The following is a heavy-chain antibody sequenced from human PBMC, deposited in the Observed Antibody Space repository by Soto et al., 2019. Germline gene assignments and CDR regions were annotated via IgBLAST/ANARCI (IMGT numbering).Heavy chain of an antibody. Sequence: GASVKVSCKASGGTFSSYTISWVRQAPGQGLEWMGRIIPILGIANYAQKFQGRVTITADKSTSTAYMELSSLRSEDTAVYCCARDPSRRDGYNLWGQGTLVTVSS. V-gene: IGHV1-69*04. D-gene: IGHD5-12*01. CDR1: GGTFSSYT. CDR2: IIPILGIA. J-gene: IGHJ4*02. CDR3: ARDPSRRDGYNL.